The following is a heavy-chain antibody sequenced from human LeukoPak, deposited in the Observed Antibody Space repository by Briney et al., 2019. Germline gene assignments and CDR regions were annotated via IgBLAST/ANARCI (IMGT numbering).Heavy chain of an antibody. CDR1: GFTFSSYS. CDR2: ISSSSSYI. CDR3: AKGAAYSSSWIDY. J-gene: IGHJ4*02. D-gene: IGHD6-13*01. Sequence: GGSLRLSCAASGFTFSSYSMNWVRQAPGKGLEWVSSISSSSSYIYYADSVKGRFTISRDNAKNSLYLQMNSLRAEDTAVYYCAKGAAYSSSWIDYWGQGTLVTVSS. V-gene: IGHV3-21*01.